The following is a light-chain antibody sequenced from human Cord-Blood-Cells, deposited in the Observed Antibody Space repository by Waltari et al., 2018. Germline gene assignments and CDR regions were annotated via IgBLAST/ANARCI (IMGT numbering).Light chain of an antibody. J-gene: IGLJ1*01. CDR2: DVS. CDR3: CSYAGSYTYV. V-gene: IGLV2-11*01. CDR1: SSDVGGDNY. Sequence: QSALTQPRPVSGSPGPSVTISCPGTSSDVGGDNYVSWYQQHPGKAPKLMIYDVSKRPSGVPDLFSGSKSGNTASLTISGLQAEDEADYYCCSYAGSYTYVFGTGTKVTVL.